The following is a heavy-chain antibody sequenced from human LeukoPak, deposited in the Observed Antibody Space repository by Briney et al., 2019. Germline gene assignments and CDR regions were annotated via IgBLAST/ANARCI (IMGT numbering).Heavy chain of an antibody. CDR2: IYYSGSP. CDR1: GGSISSGDDY. CDR3: ASYSGTYYDAFHI. J-gene: IGHJ3*02. V-gene: IGHV4-30-4*01. Sequence: PSETLSLTCTVSGGSISSGDDYWSWIRQPPGKGLEWIGYIYYSGSPYYSPSLKSRVTISVDTSKNQFSLKLSSVTAADTAVYYCASYSGTYYDAFHIWGQGTMVTVSS. D-gene: IGHD1-26*01.